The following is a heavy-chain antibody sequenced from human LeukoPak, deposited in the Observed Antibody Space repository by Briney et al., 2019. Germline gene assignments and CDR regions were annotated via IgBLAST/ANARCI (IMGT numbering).Heavy chain of an antibody. V-gene: IGHV3-7*01. D-gene: IGHD3-22*01. J-gene: IGHJ4*02. CDR1: GFTFSSYW. Sequence: GGSLRLSCAASGFTFSSYWMSWVRQAPGKGLEWVANIKQDGGEKYYVDSVKGRFTISRDNAKNSLYLQMNSLRAEDTAVYYCARADYDSSGYLSFFDYWGQGTLVTVSS. CDR2: IKQDGGEK. CDR3: ARADYDSSGYLSFFDY.